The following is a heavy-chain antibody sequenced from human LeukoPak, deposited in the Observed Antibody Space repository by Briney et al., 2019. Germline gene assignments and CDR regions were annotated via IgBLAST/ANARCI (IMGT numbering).Heavy chain of an antibody. CDR3: ARGRGSSYGYASDY. V-gene: IGHV1-8*01. D-gene: IGHD5-18*01. CDR2: MNPDSGNT. CDR1: GYTFTSYD. J-gene: IGHJ4*02. Sequence: ASVKVSCKASGYTFTSYDINWVRQATGQGLEWMGWMNPDSGNTDYPQKFQGRVTMTRNTSISTAYMELSSLRSEDTAVYYCARGRGSSYGYASDYWGQGTLVTVSS.